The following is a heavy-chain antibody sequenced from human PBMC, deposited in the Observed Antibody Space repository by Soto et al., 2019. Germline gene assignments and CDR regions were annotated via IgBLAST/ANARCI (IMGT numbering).Heavy chain of an antibody. J-gene: IGHJ4*02. V-gene: IGHV4-31*03. Sequence: QVQLQESGPGLVKPSQTLSLTCTVSGGSINSGGYYWGWIRQHRGKGLEWIGYIYYSRSTYYDPALPWRVTISVGTAKDHFSQKPSSVSAAHTEVYYCPRSSTSANYFHYCGQGTLITVSS. CDR3: PRSSTSANYFHY. D-gene: IGHD2-2*01. CDR1: GGSINSGGYY. CDR2: IYYSRST.